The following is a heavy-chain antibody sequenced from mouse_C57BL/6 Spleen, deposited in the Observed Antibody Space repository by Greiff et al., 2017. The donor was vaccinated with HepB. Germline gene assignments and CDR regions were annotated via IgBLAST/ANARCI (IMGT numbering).Heavy chain of an antibody. CDR1: GFTFSSYA. V-gene: IGHV5-4*01. J-gene: IGHJ2*01. CDR2: ISDGGSYT. D-gene: IGHD1-1*01. Sequence: EVKLQESGGGLVKPGGSLKLSCAASGFTFSSYAMSWVRQTPEKRLEWVATISDGGSYTYYPDNVKGRFTISRDNAKNNLYLQMSHLKSEDTAMYYCAREIYYYGSSLGYFDYWGQGTTLTVSS. CDR3: AREIYYYGSSLGYFDY.